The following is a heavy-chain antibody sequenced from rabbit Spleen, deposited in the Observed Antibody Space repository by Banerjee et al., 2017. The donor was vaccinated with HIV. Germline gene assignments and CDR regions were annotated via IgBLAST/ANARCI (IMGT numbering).Heavy chain of an antibody. CDR2: INAATAKP. Sequence: QEQLVESGGGLVQPEGSLTLTCKAPGFSFSDRDVMCWVRQAPGKGLEWIACINAATAKPVYATWAKGRFTISRTSSTTVTLRMTSLTAADRATYFCARDLLGVIGWNFYLWGPGTLVTVS. V-gene: IGHV1S45*01. CDR1: GFSFSDRDV. CDR3: ARDLLGVIGWNFYL. D-gene: IGHD1-1*01. J-gene: IGHJ4*01.